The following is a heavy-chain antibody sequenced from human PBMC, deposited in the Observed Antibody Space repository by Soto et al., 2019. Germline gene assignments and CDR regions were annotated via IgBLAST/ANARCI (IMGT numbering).Heavy chain of an antibody. CDR3: ASDSGYGSGASVNQYLDY. V-gene: IGHV3-7*01. Sequence: PGGSLRLSGAACGFTFGSYWMSWVRQAPWKGLEWLATIKMDASEKKYVDSVKGRFTMSRDNAKKSLYLQMDSLRAEDTAVYYCASDSGYGSGASVNQYLDYCGHCTLVTVYS. CDR2: IKMDASEK. D-gene: IGHD3-10*01. CDR1: GFTFGSYW. J-gene: IGHJ4*01.